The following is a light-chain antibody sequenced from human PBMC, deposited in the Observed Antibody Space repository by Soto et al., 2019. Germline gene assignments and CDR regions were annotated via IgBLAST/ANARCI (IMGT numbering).Light chain of an antibody. Sequence: EIVLTQSPGTLSLSPGERATLSCRASQSVSSSYLAWYQQKPGQTPKLLIYGASNRATGIPDRFSGSGSGTDFTLTISRLEPEDFAVYYCQQFGNSPYTFGQGTKLEIK. CDR1: QSVSSSY. CDR2: GAS. V-gene: IGKV3-20*01. CDR3: QQFGNSPYT. J-gene: IGKJ2*01.